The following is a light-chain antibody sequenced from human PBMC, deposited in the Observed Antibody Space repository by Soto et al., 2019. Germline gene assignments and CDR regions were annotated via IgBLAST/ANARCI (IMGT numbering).Light chain of an antibody. CDR3: QQYNTYRT. J-gene: IGKJ1*01. CDR2: DAS. CDR1: QNVNNW. Sequence: DIQMTQFPSALSASVGDRVTITCRASQNVNNWLAWYQHKPGKAPQLLIYDASVLETGVPSRFSGSGSGTEFTLAISGLQSDDFATYSCQQYNTYRTFGPGTKVDIK. V-gene: IGKV1-5*01.